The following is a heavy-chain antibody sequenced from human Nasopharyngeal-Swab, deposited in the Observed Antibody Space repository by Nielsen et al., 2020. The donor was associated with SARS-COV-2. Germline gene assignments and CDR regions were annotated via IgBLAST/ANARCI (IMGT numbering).Heavy chain of an antibody. J-gene: IGHJ4*02. D-gene: IGHD3-10*01. CDR3: ARLGYGSGSYVDY. V-gene: IGHV5-51*01. CDR2: IYPGDSDT. Sequence: VRQMPGKGLEWMGIIYPGDSDTRYSLSFQGQVTISADKTISTAYLQWSSLKASDTAMYYCARLGYGSGSYVDYWGQGTLVTVSS.